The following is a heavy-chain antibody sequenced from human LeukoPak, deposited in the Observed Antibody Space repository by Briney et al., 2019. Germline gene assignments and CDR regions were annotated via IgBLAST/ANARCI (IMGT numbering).Heavy chain of an antibody. D-gene: IGHD3-9*01. Sequence: GGSLRLSCAASGFTFSSYSMNWVRQAPGEGMEWVSSISSSSSYIYYADSVKGRFTISRDNAKNSLYLQMNSLRAEDTAVYYCARALVIHWYYLDYWGQGTLVTVSS. CDR1: GFTFSSYS. J-gene: IGHJ4*02. CDR3: ARALVIHWYYLDY. CDR2: ISSSSSYI. V-gene: IGHV3-21*01.